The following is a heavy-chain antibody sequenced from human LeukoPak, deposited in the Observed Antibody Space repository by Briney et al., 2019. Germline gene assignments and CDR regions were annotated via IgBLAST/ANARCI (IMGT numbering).Heavy chain of an antibody. Sequence: GGSLRLSCAASGFTFGSYGMHWVRQAPGKGLEWVAFIRYDGSNKYYADSVKGRFTISRDNSKNTLYLQMNSLRAEDTAVYYCAKDYDIVVVVAAAAPFDYWGQGTLVTVSS. CDR3: AKDYDIVVVVAAAAPFDY. V-gene: IGHV3-30*02. D-gene: IGHD2-15*01. CDR2: IRYDGSNK. CDR1: GFTFGSYG. J-gene: IGHJ4*02.